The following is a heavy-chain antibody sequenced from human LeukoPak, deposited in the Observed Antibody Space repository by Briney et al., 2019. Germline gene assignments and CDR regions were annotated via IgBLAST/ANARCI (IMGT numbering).Heavy chain of an antibody. V-gene: IGHV3-23*01. Sequence: GGSLRLSCAASGFTFSSYAMRWVRQAPGKGLEWVSPISGCGSSTYYADSVKGRFTISRDNSKNTLYLQMNSLRAEDTAVYYCAKSNGLSSGGAGENWFDPWGQGTLVTVSS. D-gene: IGHD6-19*01. CDR2: ISGCGSST. CDR3: AKSNGLSSGGAGENWFDP. J-gene: IGHJ5*02. CDR1: GFTFSSYA.